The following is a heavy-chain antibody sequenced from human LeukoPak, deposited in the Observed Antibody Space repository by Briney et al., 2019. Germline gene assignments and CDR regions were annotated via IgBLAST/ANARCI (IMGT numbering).Heavy chain of an antibody. CDR2: IYHSGST. J-gene: IGHJ4*02. Sequence: SETLSLTCTVSGASISSGYYWGWIRQPPGKGLEWIGSIYHSGSTYYNPSLKSRVTISVDTSKNQFSLKLSSVTAADTAVYYCARPAMDPRSRADYWGQGTLVTVSS. CDR1: GASISSGYY. V-gene: IGHV4-38-2*02. CDR3: ARPAMDPRSRADY. D-gene: IGHD5-18*01.